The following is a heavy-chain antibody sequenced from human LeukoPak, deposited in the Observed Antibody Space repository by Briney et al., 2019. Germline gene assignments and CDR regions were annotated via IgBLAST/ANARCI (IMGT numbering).Heavy chain of an antibody. Sequence: NPGGSLRLSCAASGFTFSSYSMNWVRQAPGKGLEWVSSISSSSSYIYYADSVKGRFTISRDNAKNSLYLQMNSLRAEDTAVYYCAKVSAWAMVGATYFDYWGQGTLVTVSS. CDR1: GFTFSSYS. D-gene: IGHD1-26*01. CDR2: ISSSSSYI. J-gene: IGHJ4*02. V-gene: IGHV3-21*01. CDR3: AKVSAWAMVGATYFDY.